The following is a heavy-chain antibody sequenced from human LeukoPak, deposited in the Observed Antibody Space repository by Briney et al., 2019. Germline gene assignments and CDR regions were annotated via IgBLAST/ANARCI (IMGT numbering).Heavy chain of an antibody. CDR3: ARWSYGLGY. D-gene: IGHD5-18*01. CDR2: ISSNGGST. Sequence: PGGSLRLSCAASGFTFSSYAMHWVRQAPGKGLEYVSAISSNGGSTYYANSVKGRFTISRDNSKNTLYLQMGSLRAEDMAVYYCARWSYGLGYWGQGTLVTVSS. J-gene: IGHJ4*02. V-gene: IGHV3-64*01. CDR1: GFTFSSYA.